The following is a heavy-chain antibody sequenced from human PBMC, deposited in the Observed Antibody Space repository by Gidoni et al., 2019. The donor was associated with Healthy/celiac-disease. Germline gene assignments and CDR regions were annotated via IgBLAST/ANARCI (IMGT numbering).Heavy chain of an antibody. V-gene: IGHV4-31*03. Sequence: QVQLQESGPGLVKPSQTLSLTCTVSGGSIRSGGYYWSWIRQHPGKGLEWIGYTYYSGSTYYNPSLKSRVTISVDTSKNQFSLKLSSVTAADTAVYYCARRPVVPAAYWFDPWGQGTLVTVSS. D-gene: IGHD2-2*01. J-gene: IGHJ5*02. CDR1: GGSIRSGGYY. CDR2: TYYSGST. CDR3: ARRPVVPAAYWFDP.